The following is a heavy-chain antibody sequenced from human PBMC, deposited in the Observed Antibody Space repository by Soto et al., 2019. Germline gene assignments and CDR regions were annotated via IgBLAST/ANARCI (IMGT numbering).Heavy chain of an antibody. Sequence: QVQLVESGGGVVQPGRSLRLSCAASGFTFSSYAMHWVRQAPGKGLEWVAVISYDGSNKYYADSVKGRFTISRDNSKNTLYLQMNSLRAEDTAVYYCARDGDIVVVVAATRVSWYFDLWGRGTLVTVSS. V-gene: IGHV3-30-3*01. D-gene: IGHD2-15*01. CDR1: GFTFSSYA. J-gene: IGHJ2*01. CDR2: ISYDGSNK. CDR3: ARDGDIVVVVAATRVSWYFDL.